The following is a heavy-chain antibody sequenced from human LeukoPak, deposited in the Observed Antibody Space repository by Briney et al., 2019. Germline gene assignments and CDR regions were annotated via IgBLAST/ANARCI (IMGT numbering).Heavy chain of an antibody. J-gene: IGHJ5*02. CDR2: IYYSGST. CDR1: GGSISSYY. CDR3: ARHDYRIAAPTNWFDP. V-gene: IGHV4-59*01. D-gene: IGHD6-6*01. Sequence: SETLSLTCTVSGGSISSYYWSWIRQPPGKGLEWIGYIYYSGSTNYNPSLKSRVTVSVDTSKNQFSLKLSSVTAADTAVYYCARHDYRIAAPTNWFDPWGQGTLVTVSS.